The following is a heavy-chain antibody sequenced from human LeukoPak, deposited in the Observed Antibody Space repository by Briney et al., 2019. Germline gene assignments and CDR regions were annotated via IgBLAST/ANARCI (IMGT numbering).Heavy chain of an antibody. J-gene: IGHJ3*01. CDR1: GGSMTNSY. D-gene: IGHD2-15*01. V-gene: IGHV4-59*08. CDR2: IYFTGST. CDR3: ARRRQVSYYSPYAFDL. Sequence: SETLSLTCTVSGGSMTNSYWGWIRQPPGKGLEWLGYIYFTGSTNSNPSLKSRVTISLDTSKNQLSLRLSSVTAADTAVYYCARRRQVSYYSPYAFDLWGQGTMVTVSS.